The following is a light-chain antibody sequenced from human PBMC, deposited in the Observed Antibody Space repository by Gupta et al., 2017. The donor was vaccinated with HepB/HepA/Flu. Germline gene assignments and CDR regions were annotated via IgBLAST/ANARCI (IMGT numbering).Light chain of an antibody. CDR1: QDISNY. CDR3: QQYDNLPMCS. J-gene: IGKJ2*04. Sequence: DIQMTQSPSSLSASVGDRVTITCQASQDISNYLNWYQQKPGKAPKLLIYDASNLETGVPSRFSGSGYGIDFTFTISSRQQEDIATYYCQQYDNLPMCSFGQGTKLEIK. CDR2: DAS. V-gene: IGKV1-33*01.